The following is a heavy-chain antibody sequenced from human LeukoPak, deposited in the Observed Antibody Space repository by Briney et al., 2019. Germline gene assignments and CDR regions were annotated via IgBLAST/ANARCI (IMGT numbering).Heavy chain of an antibody. J-gene: IGHJ3*02. D-gene: IGHD3-10*01. CDR2: IIPSGDTT. CDR1: GNSFTSDY. Sequence: ASVKVSCKASGNSFTSDYMHWVRQAPGQGLEWMGRIIPSGDTTHYAQKLQGRVTITREMSTSTVYMVLSSLRSEDTAVYYCARDRSGMDAFDIWGQGTMVTVSS. CDR3: ARDRSGMDAFDI. V-gene: IGHV1-46*04.